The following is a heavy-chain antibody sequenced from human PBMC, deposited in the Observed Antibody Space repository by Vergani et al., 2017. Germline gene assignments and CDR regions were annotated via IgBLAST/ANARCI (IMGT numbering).Heavy chain of an antibody. CDR2: INDIGTT. D-gene: IGHD6-6*01. V-gene: IGHV4-34*01. J-gene: IGHJ3*02. Sequence: QVQLQQWGAGLLKPSETLSLTCGVHGGSFSVYYWSWIRQSPGKGLEWIGAINDIGTTNYNPSLRSRVTISVDTSKTQFSLRLNSVTAADTAVYYCARHLRQLARNDVFDIWGHGTLVTVSS. CDR3: ARHLRQLARNDVFDI. CDR1: GGSFSVYY.